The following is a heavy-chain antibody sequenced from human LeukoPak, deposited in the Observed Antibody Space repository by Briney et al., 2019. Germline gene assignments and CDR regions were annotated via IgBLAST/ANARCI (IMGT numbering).Heavy chain of an antibody. V-gene: IGHV3-11*04. Sequence: PGGSLRLSCAASGFTFSDYYMSWIRQAPGKGLEGVSYISSSGSTIYYADSVKGRFTISRDNAKNSLCLQMNSLRAEDTAVYYCAGYVVVAATDYTWFDHWGQGTLVTVSS. J-gene: IGHJ5*02. CDR2: ISSSGSTI. CDR3: AGYVVVAATDYTWFDH. CDR1: GFTFSDYY. D-gene: IGHD2-15*01.